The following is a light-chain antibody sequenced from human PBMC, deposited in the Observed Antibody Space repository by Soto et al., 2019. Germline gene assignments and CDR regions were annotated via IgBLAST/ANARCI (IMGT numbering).Light chain of an antibody. J-gene: IGKJ2*02. CDR2: DAS. Sequence: EIVLTQSPATLSLSPGERATLSCRASQSVSSYLAWYQQKPGQAPRLLIYDASNRATGIPARFSGSGSGTEFTLTISSLEPEDFAVYYCQQRSNWPLCTFGQGTKLEIK. CDR3: QQRSNWPLCT. CDR1: QSVSSY. V-gene: IGKV3-11*01.